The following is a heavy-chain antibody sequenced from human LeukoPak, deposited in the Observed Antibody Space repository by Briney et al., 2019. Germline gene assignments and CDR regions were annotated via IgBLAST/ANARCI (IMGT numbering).Heavy chain of an antibody. CDR3: AKDAKGSGSYSNFDY. V-gene: IGHV3-74*01. CDR1: GFTFSNYW. Sequence: GGSLRLSCAASGFTFSNYWMHWVRQAPGKGLVWVSRINTDGSTTSYADSVRGRFTISRDNAKNTLDLQMNSLRAEDTAVYYCAKDAKGSGSYSNFDYWGQGTLVTVSS. J-gene: IGHJ4*02. D-gene: IGHD3-10*01. CDR2: INTDGSTT.